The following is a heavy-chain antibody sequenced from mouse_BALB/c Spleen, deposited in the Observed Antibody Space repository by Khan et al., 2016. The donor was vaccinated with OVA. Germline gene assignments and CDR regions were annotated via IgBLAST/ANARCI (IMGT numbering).Heavy chain of an antibody. CDR3: ARENYYGRSCYAMDY. Sequence: DLVKPGASVKLSCKASGYTFTSYWINWIKQRPGQGLEWIGRIGPGSSNAYYNDMFKDKATLTVDTSSNTAHIQLSSLSSEDSAVYFRARENYYGRSCYAMDYWGQGTSVTVSA. CDR2: IGPGSSNA. D-gene: IGHD1-1*01. J-gene: IGHJ4*01. CDR1: GYTFTSYW. V-gene: IGHV1S41*01.